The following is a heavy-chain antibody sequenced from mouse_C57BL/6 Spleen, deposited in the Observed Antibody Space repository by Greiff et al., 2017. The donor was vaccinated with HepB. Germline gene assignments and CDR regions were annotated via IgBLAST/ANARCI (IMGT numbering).Heavy chain of an antibody. CDR3: ARDGYYGSSPYAMDY. Sequence: DVQLQESGPGLVKPSQSLSLTCSVTGYSITSGYYWNWIRQFPGNKLEWMGYISYDGSNNYNPSLKNRISITRDTSKNQFFLKLNSVTTEDTATYYCARDGYYGSSPYAMDYWGQGTSVTVSS. CDR2: ISYDGSN. J-gene: IGHJ4*01. CDR1: GYSITSGYY. D-gene: IGHD1-1*01. V-gene: IGHV3-6*01.